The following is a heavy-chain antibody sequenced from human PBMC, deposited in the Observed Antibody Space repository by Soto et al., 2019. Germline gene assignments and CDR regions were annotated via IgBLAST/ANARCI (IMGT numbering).Heavy chain of an antibody. CDR3: ASMIGDPVLSFDS. CDR1: GGSISSYY. D-gene: IGHD3-10*02. Sequence: QVQRQESGPGLVKPSETLSLTCTVSGGSISSYYWRWIRQPPGKGLEWIGFIFYSGSTSYNPSLKSRVTISIDTSEYQFSLKLNSVTAADTAVYYCASMIGDPVLSFDSWGQGTLVAVSS. J-gene: IGHJ5*01. CDR2: IFYSGST. V-gene: IGHV4-59*01.